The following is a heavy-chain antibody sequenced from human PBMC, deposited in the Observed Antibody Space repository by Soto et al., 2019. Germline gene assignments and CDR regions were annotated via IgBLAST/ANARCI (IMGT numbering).Heavy chain of an antibody. CDR3: ARHSGGTTVAFGMDV. CDR2: IIPIFGTA. D-gene: IGHD4-17*01. J-gene: IGHJ6*02. CDR1: GGTFSSYA. Sequence: QVQLVQSGAEVKKPGSSVKVSCKASGGTFSSYAISWVRQAPGQGLEWMGGIIPIFGTADYAQEFQGIVTITADESTRTAYLELSSLRSEDTAVYSCARHSGGTTVAFGMDVWGQGTTVTVSS. V-gene: IGHV1-69*01.